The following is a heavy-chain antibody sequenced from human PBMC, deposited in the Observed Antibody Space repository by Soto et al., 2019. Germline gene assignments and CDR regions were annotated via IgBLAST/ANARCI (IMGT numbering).Heavy chain of an antibody. CDR1: GGSINSGGYY. D-gene: IGHD3-3*01. V-gene: IGHV4-31*03. J-gene: IGHJ4*02. CDR2: IYYSGST. Sequence: QVQLQESGPGLVKPSQTLSLTCTVSGGSINSGGYYWSWIRQHPGKGLEWIGYIYYSGSTYYNPSLKSRFTISVDTSKNYFSLKLSSVTAADTAVYYCARSGVVTTTPFDSWGQGTLVTVSS. CDR3: ARSGVVTTTPFDS.